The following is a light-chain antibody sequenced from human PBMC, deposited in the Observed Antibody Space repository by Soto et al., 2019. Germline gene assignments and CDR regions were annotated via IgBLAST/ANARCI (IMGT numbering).Light chain of an antibody. Sequence: EILLTQSPGSLSLSPGERATLSCRASQRVSSSYLAWYQQNPGQAPRLLIYGASSRATGIPDRFSGSGSGTDFTLTISSLEPEDFAVYYCQQYGSSPRTVGQGTTGDSK. CDR3: QQYGSSPRT. CDR2: GAS. V-gene: IGKV3-20*01. J-gene: IGKJ1*01. CDR1: QRVSSSY.